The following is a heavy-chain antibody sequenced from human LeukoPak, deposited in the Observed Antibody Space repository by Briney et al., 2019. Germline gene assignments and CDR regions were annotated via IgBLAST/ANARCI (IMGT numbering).Heavy chain of an antibody. CDR1: GGSISSGGYY. Sequence: PSQTLSLTCTVSGGSISSGGYYWSWIRQHPGKGLEWIGYIYYSGSTYYNPSLKSRVTISVDTSKNQFSLKLSSVTAADTAVYYCAREPYGDYGPGYWGQGTLVTVSS. CDR3: AREPYGDYGPGY. CDR2: IYYSGST. J-gene: IGHJ4*02. V-gene: IGHV4-31*03. D-gene: IGHD4-17*01.